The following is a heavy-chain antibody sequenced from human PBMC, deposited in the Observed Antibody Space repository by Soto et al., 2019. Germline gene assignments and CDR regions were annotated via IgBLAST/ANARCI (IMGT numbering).Heavy chain of an antibody. CDR1: GGSFSGYY. J-gene: IGHJ6*02. CDR2: INHSGST. Sequence: PSETLSLTCAVYGGSFSGYYWSWIRQPPGKGLEWIGEINHSGSTNYNPSLKSRVTISVDTSKNQFSLKLSSVTAADTAVYYCARYSSSWTGYYGMDVWGQGTTVTVS. V-gene: IGHV4-34*01. CDR3: ARYSSSWTGYYGMDV. D-gene: IGHD6-13*01.